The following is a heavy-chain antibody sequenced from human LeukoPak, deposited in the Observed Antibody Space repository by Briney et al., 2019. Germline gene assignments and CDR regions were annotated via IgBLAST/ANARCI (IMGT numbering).Heavy chain of an antibody. Sequence: PGGSLRLSCAASGFTFSSYGMHWVRQAPGKGLEWVAFIRYDGSNKYYADSVKGRFTISRDNSKNTLYLQMNSLRAEDTAVYYCAKGKGGLYCSSTSCLPGDYWGQGTLVTVSS. D-gene: IGHD2-2*01. J-gene: IGHJ4*02. CDR1: GFTFSSYG. V-gene: IGHV3-30*02. CDR3: AKGKGGLYCSSTSCLPGDY. CDR2: IRYDGSNK.